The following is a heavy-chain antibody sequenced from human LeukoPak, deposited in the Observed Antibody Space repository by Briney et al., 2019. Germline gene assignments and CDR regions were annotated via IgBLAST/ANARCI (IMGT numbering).Heavy chain of an antibody. V-gene: IGHV3-23*01. CDR2: ISGSGYNT. CDR3: ARLGGYSGYDVAY. J-gene: IGHJ4*02. D-gene: IGHD5-12*01. Sequence: GGSLRLSCGASGLTFDIYAMSWVRQAPGKGLEWVSTISGSGYNTYHADSVKGRFTISRDNSKNTLYLQMNSLRAEDTALYYCARLGGYSGYDVAYWGQGTLVTVSS. CDR1: GLTFDIYA.